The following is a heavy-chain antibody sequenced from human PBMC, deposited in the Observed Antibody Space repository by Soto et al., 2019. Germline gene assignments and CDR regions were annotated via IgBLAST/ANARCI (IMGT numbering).Heavy chain of an antibody. CDR3: ARGLPRITAMVRGVIKGRWFDP. CDR1: GGSFSGYY. D-gene: IGHD3-10*01. CDR2: INHSGST. J-gene: IGHJ5*02. V-gene: IGHV4-34*01. Sequence: PSETLSLTCAVYGGSFSGYYWSWIRQPPGKGLEWIGEINHSGSTNYNPSLKSRVTISVDTSKNQFSLKLSSVTAADTAVYYCARGLPRITAMVRGVIKGRWFDPWGQGTLVTVSS.